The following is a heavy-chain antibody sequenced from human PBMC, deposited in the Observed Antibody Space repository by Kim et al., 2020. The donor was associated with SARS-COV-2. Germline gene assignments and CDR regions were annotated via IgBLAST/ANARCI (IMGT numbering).Heavy chain of an antibody. D-gene: IGHD5-12*01. Sequence: GGSLRLSCAASGFTFSSYGMHWVRQAPGKGLEWVAVISYDGSNKYYADSVKGRFTISRDNSKNTLYLQMNSLRAEDTAVYYCAKDNSGYDSHFDYWGQGTLVTVSS. CDR1: GFTFSSYG. CDR3: AKDNSGYDSHFDY. V-gene: IGHV3-30*18. J-gene: IGHJ4*02. CDR2: ISYDGSNK.